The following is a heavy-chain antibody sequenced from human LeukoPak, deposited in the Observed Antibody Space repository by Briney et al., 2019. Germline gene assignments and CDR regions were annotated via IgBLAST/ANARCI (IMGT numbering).Heavy chain of an antibody. CDR1: GFTFSSYG. D-gene: IGHD6-19*01. CDR2: IWYDGSNK. CDR3: AKDGGWYKVSVYY. J-gene: IGHJ4*02. V-gene: IGHV3-33*06. Sequence: PGGSLRLSCAASGFTFSSYGMHWVRQAPGKGLEWVAVIWYDGSNKYYADSVKGRFTISRDNSKNTLYLQMNSLRAEDTAVYYCAKDGGWYKVSVYYWGQGTLVTVSS.